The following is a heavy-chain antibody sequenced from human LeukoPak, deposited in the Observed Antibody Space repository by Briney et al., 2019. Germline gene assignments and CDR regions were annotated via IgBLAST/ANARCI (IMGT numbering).Heavy chain of an antibody. D-gene: IGHD6-13*01. CDR1: GFTFSSYA. V-gene: IGHV3-30-3*01. CDR2: ISYDGSNK. CDR3: ARDKARIAAAGAYYFDY. Sequence: PGGSLRLSCAASGFTFSSYAINWVRQAPGKGLEWVAVISYDGSNKHYADSVKGRFTISRDNSKNTLYLQMNSLRAEDTAVYYCARDKARIAAAGAYYFDYWGQGTLVTVSS. J-gene: IGHJ4*02.